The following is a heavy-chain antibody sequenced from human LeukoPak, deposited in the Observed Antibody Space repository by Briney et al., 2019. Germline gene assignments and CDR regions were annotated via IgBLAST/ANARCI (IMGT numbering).Heavy chain of an antibody. CDR3: ARDRRSSRQCIDY. J-gene: IGHJ4*02. D-gene: IGHD6-13*01. Sequence: ASVKVSCKASGYTFTGYYMHWVRQAPGQGLEWMGWINPNSGGTNYAQKFQGRVTMTRDTSISTAYMELSRLRSDDTAVYYCARDRRSSRQCIDYWGQGTLVTVSS. CDR1: GYTFTGYY. V-gene: IGHV1-2*02. CDR2: INPNSGGT.